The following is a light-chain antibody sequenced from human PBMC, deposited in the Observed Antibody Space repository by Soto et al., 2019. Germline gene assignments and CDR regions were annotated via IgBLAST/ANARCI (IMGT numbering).Light chain of an antibody. CDR1: QSVRNN. V-gene: IGKV3-20*01. J-gene: IGKJ5*01. CDR3: QQYGSSPIT. Sequence: EIVMTQSPATLSVSPGERATLSCRASQSVRNNLAWYQQKPGLAPRLLIYGASNRATGIPDRFSGTGSGTDFTLSIIRLEPEDFAVYYCQQYGSSPITFGQGTRLEI. CDR2: GAS.